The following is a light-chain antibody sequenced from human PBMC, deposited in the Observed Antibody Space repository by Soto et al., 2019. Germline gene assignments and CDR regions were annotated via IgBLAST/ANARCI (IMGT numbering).Light chain of an antibody. CDR3: MQALQTPLT. Sequence: DGWMTQSPLSLPVTLGQPASISCRSNQSLVHRDGIAYFSWFQQRPGRSPRRLIYKVSNRDSGVPARFSGSGSGTDFALKISRVEAEDVGVYYCMQALQTPLTFGGRTKVDI. CDR1: QSLVHRDGIAY. CDR2: KVS. V-gene: IGKV2-30*02. J-gene: IGKJ4*01.